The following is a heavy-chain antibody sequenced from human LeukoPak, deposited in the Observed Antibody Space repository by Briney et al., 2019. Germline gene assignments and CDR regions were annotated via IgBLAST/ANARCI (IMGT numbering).Heavy chain of an antibody. CDR3: ARGSDRLEWLPPFDY. V-gene: IGHV4-4*07. Sequence: LRLSCAASGFTFSDYYTSWIRQPAGKGLEWIGRIYTSGRTNYNPSLKSRVTISVDTSKNQFSLKLSSVTAADTAVYYCARGSDRLEWLPPFDYWGQGTLVTVSS. CDR2: IYTSGRT. D-gene: IGHD3-3*01. J-gene: IGHJ4*02. CDR1: GFTFSDYY.